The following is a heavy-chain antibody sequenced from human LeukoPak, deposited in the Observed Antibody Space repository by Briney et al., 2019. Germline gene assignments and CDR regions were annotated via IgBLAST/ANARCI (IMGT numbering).Heavy chain of an antibody. CDR1: GGSISSHY. Sequence: SETLSLTCTVSGGSISSHYWSWIRQPPGKGLEWIGYIYYSGSTNYNPSLKSRVTISVDTSKNQFSLKLSSVTAADTAVYYCASQYYDILTGYYKWSHYFDYWGQGTLVTVSS. J-gene: IGHJ4*02. V-gene: IGHV4-59*11. CDR3: ASQYYDILTGYYKWSHYFDY. D-gene: IGHD3-9*01. CDR2: IYYSGST.